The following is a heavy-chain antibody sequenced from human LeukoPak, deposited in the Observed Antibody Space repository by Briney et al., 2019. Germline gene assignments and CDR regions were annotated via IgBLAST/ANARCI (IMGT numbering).Heavy chain of an antibody. D-gene: IGHD3-22*01. CDR2: ISAYNGNT. V-gene: IGHV1-18*01. J-gene: IGHJ4*02. CDR3: ARGLRNLYYYDSSAQSNFDY. CDR1: GYTFTSYG. Sequence: ASVKVSCKASGYTFTSYGISWVRQAPGQGLEWMGWISAYNGNTNYAQKLQGRVTMTTDTSTSTAYMEPRSLRSDDTAVYYCARGLRNLYYYDSSAQSNFDYWGQGTLVTVSS.